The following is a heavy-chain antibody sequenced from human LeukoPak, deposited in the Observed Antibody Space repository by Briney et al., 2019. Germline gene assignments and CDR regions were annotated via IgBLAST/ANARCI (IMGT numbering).Heavy chain of an antibody. Sequence: PSETLSLTCTVSGGSITSHYWSWVRQPPGKGLEWIAYLFDSVRTKDNPSLKSRLTLSADTSKNQLSLRLNSVTAADTAVYYCATIKRGSIFGHFDFWGQGIKVTVSS. J-gene: IGHJ4*02. CDR2: LFDSVRT. V-gene: IGHV4-59*11. CDR3: ATIKRGSIFGHFDF. CDR1: GGSITSHY. D-gene: IGHD5-18*01.